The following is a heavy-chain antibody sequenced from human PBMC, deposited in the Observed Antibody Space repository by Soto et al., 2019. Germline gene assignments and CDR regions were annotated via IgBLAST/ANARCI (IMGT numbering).Heavy chain of an antibody. J-gene: IGHJ2*01. Sequence: EVQLLESGGGLVQPGGSLRLSCAASGFTFISYSMNWVRQAPGKGLQWVSAISGGGDATFYADSMKGRFTISRDNSRNTVSLQMNSLGADDKAVYYCARKVPGSTSRPDYWYFDLWGRGTVVPVS. D-gene: IGHD3-10*01. CDR2: ISGGGDAT. V-gene: IGHV3-23*01. CDR3: ARKVPGSTSRPDYWYFDL. CDR1: GFTFISYS.